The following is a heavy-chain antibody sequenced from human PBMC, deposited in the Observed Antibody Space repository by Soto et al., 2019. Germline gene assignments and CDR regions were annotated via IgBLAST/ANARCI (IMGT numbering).Heavy chain of an antibody. CDR1: GYTFTSYY. J-gene: IGHJ4*02. V-gene: IGHV1-46*01. CDR2: INPSGGST. CDR3: AIGYCSSTSCYASGIPVY. D-gene: IGHD2-2*01. Sequence: GASVKVSCKASGYTFTSYYMHWVRQAPGQGLEWMGIINPSGGSTSYAQKFQGRVTMTRDTSTSTVYMELSSLRSEDTAVYYCAIGYCSSTSCYASGIPVYWGQGTLVTVSS.